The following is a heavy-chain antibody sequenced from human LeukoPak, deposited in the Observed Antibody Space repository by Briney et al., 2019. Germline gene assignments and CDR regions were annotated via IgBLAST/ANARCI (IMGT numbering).Heavy chain of an antibody. D-gene: IGHD6-13*01. V-gene: IGHV4-39*07. CDR3: ARDLQGAAWAYYYYYYMGV. J-gene: IGHJ6*03. Sequence: SETLSLTCTVSGGSISSSSYYWGWIRQPPGKGLEWIGSIYYSGSTYYNPSLKSRVTISVDTSKNQFSLKLSSVTAADTAVYYCARDLQGAAWAYYYYYYMGVWGKGTTVTVSS. CDR1: GGSISSSSYY. CDR2: IYYSGST.